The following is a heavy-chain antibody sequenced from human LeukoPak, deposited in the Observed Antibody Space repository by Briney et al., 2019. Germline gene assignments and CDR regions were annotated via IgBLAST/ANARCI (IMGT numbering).Heavy chain of an antibody. CDR1: GGSISSGDSY. D-gene: IGHD3-3*02. Sequence: SETLSLTCAVSGGSISSGDSYWSWIRQPPGKGLEWSGYIYYSGSTYYNPSLKSRGTISGDTSKNQFSLKLSSVTAADTAVYYCARHFVDPPAPGAFDIWGQGTMVTVSS. V-gene: IGHV4-30-4*01. CDR3: ARHFVDPPAPGAFDI. J-gene: IGHJ3*02. CDR2: IYYSGST.